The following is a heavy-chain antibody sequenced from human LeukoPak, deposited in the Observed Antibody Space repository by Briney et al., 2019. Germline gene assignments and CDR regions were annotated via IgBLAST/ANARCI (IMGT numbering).Heavy chain of an antibody. CDR2: IKQDGSEK. Sequence: PGGSLRLSCAASVFTFSSYGMSWVRQAPGKGLEWVANIKQDGSEKHYVDSVKGRFTISRDNAKNSLYLQMSSLRAEDTAVYYCTRVEETATTAAIIRKYSYYYYYMDVWGKGNTVTVSS. V-gene: IGHV3-7*01. CDR1: VFTFSSYG. CDR3: TRVEETATTAAIIRKYSYYYYYMDV. D-gene: IGHD4-11*01. J-gene: IGHJ6*03.